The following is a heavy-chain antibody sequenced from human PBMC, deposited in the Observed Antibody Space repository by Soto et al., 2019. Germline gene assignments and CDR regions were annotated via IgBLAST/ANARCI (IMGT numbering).Heavy chain of an antibody. CDR3: ARFLVGATVDY. J-gene: IGHJ4*02. CDR2: ISSSSGYI. Sequence: PGGSLRLSCSASGFTFSIYSMNWFRQAPGKGLEWVSSISSSSGYIYYADSVKGRFTISRDNAKNSLYLQMNSLRAEDTAVYYCARFLVGATVDYWGQGTLVTVSS. D-gene: IGHD1-26*01. V-gene: IGHV3-21*01. CDR1: GFTFSIYS.